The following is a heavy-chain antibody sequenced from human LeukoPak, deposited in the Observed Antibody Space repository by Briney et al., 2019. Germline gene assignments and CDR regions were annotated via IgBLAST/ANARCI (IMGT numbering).Heavy chain of an antibody. V-gene: IGHV3-23*01. J-gene: IGHJ4*02. CDR3: ANARYYNSDWYGLDY. CDR1: GFTFSSYA. D-gene: IGHD6-19*01. CDR2: ISSGGDYT. Sequence: PGGPLRLSCAASGFTFSSYAMSWVRQAPGKGPEWVTGISSGGDYTCYGDSVKGRFTISRDNSKNTLYLQMNSLRVEDTAVYYCANARYYNSDWYGLDYWGQGTQVTVSS.